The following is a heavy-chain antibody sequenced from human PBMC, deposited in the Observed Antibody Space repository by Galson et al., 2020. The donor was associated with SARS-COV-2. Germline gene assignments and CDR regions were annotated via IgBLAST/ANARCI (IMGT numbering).Heavy chain of an antibody. CDR3: VRSGYQTYFTS. Sequence: ASETLSLTCTVSGVSVTSVDHYWGWVRQPPGRGPEWIQTKSYSGINYYRPSLKGRITMAFDTVKNLFSLKLASVTAADTAVYYCVRSGYQTYFTSWGPGSLVTVSS. CDR1: GVSVTSVDHY. J-gene: IGHJ4*02. D-gene: IGHD2-2*03. V-gene: IGHV4-39*01. CDR2: KSYSGIN.